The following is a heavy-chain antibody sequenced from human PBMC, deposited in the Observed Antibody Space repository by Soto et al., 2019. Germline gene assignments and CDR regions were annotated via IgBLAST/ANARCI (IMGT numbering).Heavy chain of an antibody. V-gene: IGHV3-33*01. CDR1: GFTFSSYG. CDR2: IWYDGSNK. Sequence: GGSLRLSCAASGFTFSSYGMHWVRQAPGKGLEWVAVIWYDGSNKYYADSVKGRFTISRDNSKNTLYLQMNSLRAEDTAVYYWARDRSPLYSSSWDFGSAHPTPATTMGVWGQGTTVTVSS. D-gene: IGHD6-13*01. CDR3: ARDRSPLYSSSWDFGSAHPTPATTMGV. J-gene: IGHJ6*02.